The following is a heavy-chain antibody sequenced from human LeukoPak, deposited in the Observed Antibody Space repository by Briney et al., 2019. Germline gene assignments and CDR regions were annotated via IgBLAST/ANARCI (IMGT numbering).Heavy chain of an antibody. J-gene: IGHJ4*02. CDR2: IYSGGST. CDR3: AKGSYYYDSSGYYYWYFDY. D-gene: IGHD3-22*01. Sequence: PGGSLRLSCAASGFTVSSNYMSWVRQAPGKGLEWVSVIYSGGSTYYADSVKGRFTISRHNSKNTLYLQMNSLRAEDTAVYYCAKGSYYYDSSGYYYWYFDYWGQGTLVTVSS. CDR1: GFTVSSNY. V-gene: IGHV3-53*04.